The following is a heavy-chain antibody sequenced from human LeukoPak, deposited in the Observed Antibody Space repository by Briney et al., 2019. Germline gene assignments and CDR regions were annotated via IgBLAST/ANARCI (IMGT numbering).Heavy chain of an antibody. D-gene: IGHD3-10*02. CDR1: GYTFSSYG. V-gene: IGHV3-30*18. J-gene: IGHJ6*02. CDR2: ISYDGSNK. Sequence: GGSLRLSCAASGYTFSSYGMHWVRQAPGKGLEWVAVISYDGSNKYYADSVKGRFTISRDNSKNTLYLQMNSLRAEDTAVYYCAKVDPDYVYYYYGMDVWGQGTTVTVSS. CDR3: AKVDPDYVYYYYGMDV.